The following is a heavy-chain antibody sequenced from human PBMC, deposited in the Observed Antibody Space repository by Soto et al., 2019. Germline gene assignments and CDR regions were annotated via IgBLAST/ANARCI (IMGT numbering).Heavy chain of an antibody. CDR2: MYYSGST. CDR3: ASLIAANSN. D-gene: IGHD6-6*01. J-gene: IGHJ4*02. Sequence: QVQLQESGPGLVKPSGTLSLTCAVSGGSISSSSCWSWVRQSPGKGLEWIGDMYYSGSTNYNPSLKSRVTISVDKSKNQFSLNLSSVTAADTAVYYCASLIAANSNWGQGTLVTVSS. CDR1: GGSISSSSC. V-gene: IGHV4-4*02.